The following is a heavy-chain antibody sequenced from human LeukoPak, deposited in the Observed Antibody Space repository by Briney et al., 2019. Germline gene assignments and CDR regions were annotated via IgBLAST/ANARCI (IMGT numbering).Heavy chain of an antibody. Sequence: QSGGSLRLSCAASGFTFSSYWMSWVRQAPGKGLEWVANIKQDGSGKYYVDSVKGRFTISRDNAKNSLYLQMNSLRAEDTAVYYCARKSSYYDFWSGYYPSFDYWGQGTLVTVSS. D-gene: IGHD3-3*01. CDR1: GFTFSSYW. CDR2: IKQDGSGK. CDR3: ARKSSYYDFWSGYYPSFDY. J-gene: IGHJ4*02. V-gene: IGHV3-7*01.